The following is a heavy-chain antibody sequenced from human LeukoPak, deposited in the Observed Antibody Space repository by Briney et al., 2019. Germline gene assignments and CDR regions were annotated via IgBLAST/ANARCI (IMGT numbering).Heavy chain of an antibody. CDR1: GFTFSSYS. CDR2: ISGSSSTI. V-gene: IGHV3-48*01. CDR3: ARDHRTGLAQH. D-gene: IGHD3/OR15-3a*01. J-gene: IGHJ4*02. Sequence: GGSLRLSCAASGFTFSSYSMNWVRQAPGKGLEWVSYISGSSSTIYYADSVKGRFTISRDNAKNSLYLQMNSLRAEDTAVYYCARDHRTGLAQHWGQGTLVTVSS.